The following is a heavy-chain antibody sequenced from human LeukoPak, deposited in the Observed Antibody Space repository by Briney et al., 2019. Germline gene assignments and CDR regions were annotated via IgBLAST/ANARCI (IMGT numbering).Heavy chain of an antibody. J-gene: IGHJ3*02. D-gene: IGHD1-26*01. CDR2: ISSNGGST. CDR1: GFTFSSYA. Sequence: GGSLRLSCAASGFTFSSYAMHWVRQAPGKGLEYVSAISSNGGSTYYANSVKGRFTISGDNAKNSLYLQMNSLRAEDTAVYYCARETKLEWWELLTGAFDIWGQGTMVTVSS. CDR3: ARETKLEWWELLTGAFDI. V-gene: IGHV3-64*01.